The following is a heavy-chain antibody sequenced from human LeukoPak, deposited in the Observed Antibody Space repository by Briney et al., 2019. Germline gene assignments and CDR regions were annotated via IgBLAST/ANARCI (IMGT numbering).Heavy chain of an antibody. J-gene: IGHJ3*02. Sequence: GGSLRLSCAASGFTFSSYRMNWVRQAPGKGLEWVSVISGSGGSAYYADSVKGRFTISRDNSKNTLYLQMNSLRAEDTAVYYCQRETDAFDIWGQGTMVTVSS. CDR2: ISGSGGSA. V-gene: IGHV3-23*01. D-gene: IGHD1-26*01. CDR3: QRETDAFDI. CDR1: GFTFSSYR.